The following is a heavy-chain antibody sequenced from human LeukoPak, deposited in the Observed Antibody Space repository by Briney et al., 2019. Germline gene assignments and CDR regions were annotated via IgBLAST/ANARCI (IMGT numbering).Heavy chain of an antibody. CDR2: ISSSSSYI. D-gene: IGHD6-19*01. Sequence: PGGSLRLSCAASGFTFSSYSMNWVRQAPGKGLEWVSSISSSSSYIYYADSVKGRFTISRDNAKNSLYLQMNSLRAEDMAVYYCARDWAVAGKGYYFDYWGQGTLVTVSS. V-gene: IGHV3-21*01. CDR1: GFTFSSYS. CDR3: ARDWAVAGKGYYFDY. J-gene: IGHJ4*02.